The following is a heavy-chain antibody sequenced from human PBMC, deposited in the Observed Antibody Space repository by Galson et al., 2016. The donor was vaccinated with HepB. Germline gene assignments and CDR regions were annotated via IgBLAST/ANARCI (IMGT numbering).Heavy chain of an antibody. V-gene: IGHV1-18*01. CDR1: GYTFTSNG. CDR2: ISAYSGNT. Sequence: SVKVSCKASGYTFTSNGISWVRQASGQGLEWMGWISAYSGNTNYAQKLQGRVTMTTDTSTSTAYMDLRSLGSDDTAVYYCPKVQQQGLLDWGQGTLVTVS. CDR3: PKVQQQGLLD. J-gene: IGHJ4*02. D-gene: IGHD4-11*01.